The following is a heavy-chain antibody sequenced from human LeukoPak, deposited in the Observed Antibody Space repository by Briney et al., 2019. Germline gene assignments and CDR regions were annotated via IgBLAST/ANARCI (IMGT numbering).Heavy chain of an antibody. CDR3: ARGAVRGSGRKNWFDP. Sequence: ASVKVSCKASGYTFTSYDINWVRQATGQGLEWMGWMNTNSGNTGYAQKFQGRVTMTRNTSISTAYMELSSLRSEDTAVYYCARGAVRGSGRKNWFDPWGQGTLVTVSS. CDR1: GYTFTSYD. J-gene: IGHJ5*02. V-gene: IGHV1-8*01. CDR2: MNTNSGNT. D-gene: IGHD3-10*01.